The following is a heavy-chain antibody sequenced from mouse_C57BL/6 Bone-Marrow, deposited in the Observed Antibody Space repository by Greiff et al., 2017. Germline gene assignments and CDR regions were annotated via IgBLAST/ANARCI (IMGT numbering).Heavy chain of an antibody. CDR1: GFTFSDYG. Sequence: EVMLVESGGGLVKPGGSLKLSCAASGFTFSDYGMHWVRQAPEKGLELVAYISCGSSTIYYADTVKGRFTISRDNAKNTLFLQMTSLRSEDTAMYYCARRRYDYAMDYWGQGTSVTVSS. V-gene: IGHV5-17*01. CDR2: ISCGSSTI. CDR3: ARRRYDYAMDY. J-gene: IGHJ4*01.